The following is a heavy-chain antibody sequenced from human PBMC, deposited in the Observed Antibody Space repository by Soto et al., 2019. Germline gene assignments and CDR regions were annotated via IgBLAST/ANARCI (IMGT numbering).Heavy chain of an antibody. CDR2: ISYDGSNK. D-gene: IGHD3-16*01. V-gene: IGHV3-30-3*01. CDR3: AGAGPQYYVWGSRNLDY. CDR1: GFTFSSYA. J-gene: IGHJ4*02. Sequence: QVQLVESGGGVVQPGRSLRLSCAASGFTFSSYAMHWVRQAPGKGLEWVAVISYDGSNKYYADSVQGRFTISRDNSKNTLYLQMNSLRAEDTAVYYCAGAGPQYYVWGSRNLDYWGQGTLVTVSS.